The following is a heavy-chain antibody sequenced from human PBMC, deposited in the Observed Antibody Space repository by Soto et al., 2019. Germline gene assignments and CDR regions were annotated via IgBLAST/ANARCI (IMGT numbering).Heavy chain of an antibody. V-gene: IGHV3-33*01. Sequence: PGGSLRLSCAASGFTFSSYGMHWVRQAPGKGLEWVAVIWYDGSNKYYADSVKGRFTISRDNSKNTLYLQMNSLRAEDTAVYYCARTYYDILTGYYKGYYYYGMDVWGQGTTVTVSS. CDR1: GFTFSSYG. CDR2: IWYDGSNK. D-gene: IGHD3-9*01. CDR3: ARTYYDILTGYYKGYYYYGMDV. J-gene: IGHJ6*02.